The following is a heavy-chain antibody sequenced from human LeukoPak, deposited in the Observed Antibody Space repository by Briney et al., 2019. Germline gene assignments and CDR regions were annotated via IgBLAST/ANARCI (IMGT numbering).Heavy chain of an antibody. Sequence: SETLSLTCTVSGGSISSSRYFWGWIRQPPGKGLEWIGNIYYSGNTYYNPSPKSRVTISVDTSKNQFSLKLSSVTAADTAVYYCARQDFWSGYYYDYWGQGTLVTVSS. CDR1: GGSISSSRYF. CDR2: IYYSGNT. V-gene: IGHV4-39*01. J-gene: IGHJ4*02. CDR3: ARQDFWSGYYYDY. D-gene: IGHD3-3*01.